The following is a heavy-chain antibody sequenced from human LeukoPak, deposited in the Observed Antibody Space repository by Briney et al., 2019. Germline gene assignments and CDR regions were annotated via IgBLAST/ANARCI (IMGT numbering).Heavy chain of an antibody. D-gene: IGHD3-22*01. CDR3: ARGPRQGSSGYPNLDY. Sequence: PGGSLRLSCAASGFTVSTNYMNWVRQAPGKGLEWVSLIYGSTTTNYADSVKGRFTISRDDSKNTLYLQMNSLRAEDTAVYYCARGPRQGSSGYPNLDYWGQGTLVTVSS. V-gene: IGHV3-53*01. CDR1: GFTVSTNY. CDR2: IYGSTTT. J-gene: IGHJ4*02.